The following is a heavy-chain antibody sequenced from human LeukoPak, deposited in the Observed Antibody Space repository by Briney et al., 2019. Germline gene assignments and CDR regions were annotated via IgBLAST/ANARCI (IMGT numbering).Heavy chain of an antibody. D-gene: IGHD2-15*01. CDR3: ARDKGVCSDTSCYGENWYFDI. V-gene: IGHV4-59*01. Sequence: PSETLSLTCTVSGGSIGTSYWTWIRQPPGGGLEWIGQIYNSVTANYSPSLKTRVTISADTSKNQFSLKLTSVTAADTARYFCARDKGVCSDTSCYGENWYFDIWGRGTQVTVSS. CDR1: GGSIGTSY. CDR2: IYNSVTA. J-gene: IGHJ2*01.